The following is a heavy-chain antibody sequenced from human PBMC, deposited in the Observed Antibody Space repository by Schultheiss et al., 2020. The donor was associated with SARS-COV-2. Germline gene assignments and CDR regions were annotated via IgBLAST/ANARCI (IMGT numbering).Heavy chain of an antibody. CDR1: GYSFTSYW. CDR2: IYPGDSDT. CDR3: ARAAPGSGSYSDY. V-gene: IGHV5-51*01. D-gene: IGHD3-10*01. J-gene: IGHJ4*02. Sequence: GESLKISCKGSGYSFTSYWISWVRQMPGKGLEWMGIIYPGDSDTRYSPSFQGQVTISADKSISTAYLQWSSLKASDTSMYYCARAAPGSGSYSDYWGQGTLVTVSS.